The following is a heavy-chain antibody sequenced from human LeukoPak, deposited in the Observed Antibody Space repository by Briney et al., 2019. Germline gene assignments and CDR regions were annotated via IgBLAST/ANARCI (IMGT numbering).Heavy chain of an antibody. CDR1: GGSISSYY. J-gene: IGHJ4*02. D-gene: IGHD4-17*01. Sequence: SETLSLTCTVSGGSISSYYWSWIRQPPGKGLEWIGYIYYSGSTNYNPSLRSRVTISVDTSKNQFALKLSSVTAADTAVYYCARGGNYGDYDGYFDYWGQGTLVTVSS. CDR2: IYYSGST. V-gene: IGHV4-59*08. CDR3: ARGGNYGDYDGYFDY.